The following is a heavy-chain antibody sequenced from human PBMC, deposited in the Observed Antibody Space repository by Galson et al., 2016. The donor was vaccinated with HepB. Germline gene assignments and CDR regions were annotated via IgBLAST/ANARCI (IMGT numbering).Heavy chain of an antibody. V-gene: IGHV1-69*01. CDR2: IIPILGTA. CDR3: AGEMHSSASFDD. CDR1: GGTFRSYG. J-gene: IGHJ4*02. D-gene: IGHD6-25*01. Sequence: SCKASGGTFRSYGINWVRQGPGQGLEWMGGIIPILGTANYAQKFQGRVTITVDESTSTVNLDLSSLRSEDTAVYYCAGEMHSSASFDDWGQGTLVTVSS.